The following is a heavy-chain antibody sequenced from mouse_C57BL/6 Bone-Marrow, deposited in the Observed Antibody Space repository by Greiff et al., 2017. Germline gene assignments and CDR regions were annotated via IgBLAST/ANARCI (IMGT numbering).Heavy chain of an antibody. CDR1: GFSLTSYG. V-gene: IGHV2-6-1*01. Sequence: QVQLKQSGPGLVAPSQSLSITCTVSGFSLTSYGVHWVRQPPGKGLEWLVVIWSDGSTNYHSALKSRLSLSKDNSKSQVFLKMKSLQTDDTAMYDCARQKWLLLYYAMDYWGQGTSVTVSS. CDR2: IWSDGST. D-gene: IGHD2-3*01. J-gene: IGHJ4*01. CDR3: ARQKWLLLYYAMDY.